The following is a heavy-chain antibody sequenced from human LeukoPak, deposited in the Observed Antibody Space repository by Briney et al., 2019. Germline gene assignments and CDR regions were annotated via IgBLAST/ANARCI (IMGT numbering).Heavy chain of an antibody. V-gene: IGHV1-8*02. J-gene: IGHJ4*02. CDR2: MNPNSGNT. CDR1: GGTFSSYA. D-gene: IGHD6-19*01. Sequence: ASVKVSCKASGGTFSSYAINWVRQATGQGVEWMGWMNPNSGNTGYAQKFQGRVTMTRNTSISTAYMELSSLRSEDTAVYYCARAYHYGYSSGWYAVDYWGQGTLVTVSS. CDR3: ARAYHYGYSSGWYAVDY.